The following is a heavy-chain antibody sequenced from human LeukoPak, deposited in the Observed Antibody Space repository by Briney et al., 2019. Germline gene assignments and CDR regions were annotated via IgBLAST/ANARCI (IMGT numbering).Heavy chain of an antibody. J-gene: IGHJ5*02. CDR1: GGSISSGDYY. V-gene: IGHV4-30-4*01. Sequence: SETLSLTCTVSGGSISSGDYYWSWIRQPPGMGLEWIGYIYYSGSAYYYPSLESRVTISVDTSKNQFSLNLNSVTAADTAVYYCARASLRGTPTWFDPWGQGTLVTVSS. CDR3: ARASLRGTPTWFDP. CDR2: IYYSGSA.